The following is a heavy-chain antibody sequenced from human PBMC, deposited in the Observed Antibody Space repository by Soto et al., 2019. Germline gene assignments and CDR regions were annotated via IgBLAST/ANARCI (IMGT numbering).Heavy chain of an antibody. CDR1: GYTFTSYY. Sequence: ASVKVSCKASGYTFTSYYMHWVRQAPGQGLEWMEIINPSGGSTSYAQKFQGRVTMTRDTSTSTVYMELSSLRSEDTAVYYCARDKNGSGSSNYYMDVWGKGTTVTVSS. J-gene: IGHJ6*03. CDR2: INPSGGST. V-gene: IGHV1-46*03. CDR3: ARDKNGSGSSNYYMDV. D-gene: IGHD3-10*01.